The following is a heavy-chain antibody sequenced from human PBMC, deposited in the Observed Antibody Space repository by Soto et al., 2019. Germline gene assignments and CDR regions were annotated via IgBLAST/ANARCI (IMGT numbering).Heavy chain of an antibody. J-gene: IGHJ6*02. V-gene: IGHV1-2*02. CDR1: GYTLTGYY. CDR2: INPDSGGI. Sequence: GASVKVSCKASGYTLTGYYMHWVRQAPGQGLEWMGWINPDSGGINYAQKFQGRVTMTRDTSISTAFMELSRLRSDDTAVYYCARPDGAGVWDVWGQGTTVTVSS. D-gene: IGHD2-8*01. CDR3: ARPDGAGVWDV.